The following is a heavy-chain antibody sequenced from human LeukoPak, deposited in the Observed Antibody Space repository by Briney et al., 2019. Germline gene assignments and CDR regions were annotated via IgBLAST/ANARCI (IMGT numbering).Heavy chain of an antibody. V-gene: IGHV1-46*01. CDR2: INPSGGST. CDR1: GYTFTSYY. CDR3: ARGGGIAAAGADNWFDP. J-gene: IGHJ5*02. D-gene: IGHD6-13*01. Sequence: ASVKVSCKASGYTFTSYYMHWVRQAPGQGLEWMGIINPSGGSTSYAQKFQGRVTMTRDTSTSIVYMELSSLRSEDTAVYYCARGGGIAAAGADNWFDPWGQGTLVTVSS.